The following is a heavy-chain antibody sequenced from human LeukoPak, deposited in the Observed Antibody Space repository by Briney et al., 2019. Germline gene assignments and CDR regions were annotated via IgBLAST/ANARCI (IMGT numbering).Heavy chain of an antibody. J-gene: IGHJ4*02. V-gene: IGHV1-2*02. CDR1: GYTFTGCY. CDR2: INPNSGGT. D-gene: IGHD3-10*01. CDR3: AREDSRVNYFNVDRAIDY. Sequence: ASVKVSCKASGYTFTGCYMHWVRQAPGQGLEWMGWINPNSGGTNYAQKFQGRVTMTRDTSISTACMELSRLRSDDTAVYYCAREDSRVNYFNVDRAIDYWGQGTLVTVSS.